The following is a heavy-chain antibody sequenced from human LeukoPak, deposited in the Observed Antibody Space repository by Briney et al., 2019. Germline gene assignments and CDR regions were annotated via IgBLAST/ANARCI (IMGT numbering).Heavy chain of an antibody. J-gene: IGHJ6*02. CDR3: ARDTISSDNLRYYYYGMDV. CDR1: GGSISSYY. V-gene: IGHV4-59*01. D-gene: IGHD3-10*01. CDR2: IYYSGST. Sequence: SETLSLTCTVSGGSISSYYWSWIRQPPGKGLEWTGYIYYSGSTNYNPSLKSRVTISVDTSKNQFSLKLSSVTAADTAVYYCARDTISSDNLRYYYYGMDVWGQGTTVTVSS.